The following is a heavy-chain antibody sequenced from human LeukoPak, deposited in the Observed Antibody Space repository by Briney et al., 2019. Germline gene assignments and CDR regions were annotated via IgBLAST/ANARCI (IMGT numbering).Heavy chain of an antibody. V-gene: IGHV1-2*02. CDR1: AYTFNVYD. CDR2: IYPNSGGT. CDR3: ARGAYIRGYSCGNALDY. D-gene: IGHD5-18*01. Sequence: ASVMVTLTSSAYTFNVYDMHRLRQAPGQGPASIGWIYPNSGGTNYAQKFQGRVTMTRDTTISTAYMELSRLRSDDTAVYYCARGAYIRGYSCGNALDYWGQGTLVTVSS. J-gene: IGHJ4*02.